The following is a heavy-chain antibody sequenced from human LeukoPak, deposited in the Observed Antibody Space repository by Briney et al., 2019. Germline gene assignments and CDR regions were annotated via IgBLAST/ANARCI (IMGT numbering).Heavy chain of an antibody. D-gene: IGHD4-17*01. V-gene: IGHV1-2*02. CDR3: ARDGGARVTLTSVAY. J-gene: IGHJ4*02. CDR1: GYPFTGYY. CDR2: INPNSGGT. Sequence: ASVKVSCKASGYPFTGYYMHWVRQAPGQGLAWMGWINPNSGGTYYAQKFQGRVTMTRDTSISTAYLELSRLRSADTAVYFCARDGGARVTLTSVAYWGQGSLVTVSS.